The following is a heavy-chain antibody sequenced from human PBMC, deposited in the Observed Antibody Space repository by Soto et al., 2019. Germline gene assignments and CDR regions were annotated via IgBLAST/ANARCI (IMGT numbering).Heavy chain of an antibody. CDR1: GFTFSTYA. D-gene: IGHD2-2*01. J-gene: IGHJ3*02. Sequence: EVQLVESGGGLVQPGGCLRLSCVASGFTFSTYAMNWVRQAPGKGREWLSYISGGSSTIYYADSVKGRFAISRDNANNSLFLQMNSLRAEDTAVYYCARRLSCSSTTCIDAFDMWGQGTVVTVSS. V-gene: IGHV3-48*04. CDR2: ISGGSSTI. CDR3: ARRLSCSSTTCIDAFDM.